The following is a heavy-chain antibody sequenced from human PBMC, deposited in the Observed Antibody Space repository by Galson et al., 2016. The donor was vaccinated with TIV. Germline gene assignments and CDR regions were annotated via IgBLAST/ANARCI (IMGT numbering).Heavy chain of an antibody. CDR2: TYYRSRWYY. CDR1: GDSVSSDSAA. Sequence: CAISGDSVSSDSAAWNWVRQSPSRGLEWLGRTYYRSRWYYDYKVSVKSRITINPDTSKNQFSLQLNSVTPGDTAVYYCTRAARKNGASCYATCETFDIWGQGTMVTVSS. V-gene: IGHV6-1*01. J-gene: IGHJ3*02. D-gene: IGHD2-2*01. CDR3: TRAARKNGASCYATCETFDI.